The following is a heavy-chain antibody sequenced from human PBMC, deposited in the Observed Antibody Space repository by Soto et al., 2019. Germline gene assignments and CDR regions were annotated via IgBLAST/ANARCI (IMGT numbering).Heavy chain of an antibody. V-gene: IGHV3-13*01. Sequence: GGSLRLCCAASGFTFSSYDMHWVRQATGKGLEWVSAIGTAGDTYYPGSVKGRFTISRENAKNSLYLQMNSLRAGDTAVYYCARAYCSSTSCPLDYWGQGTLVTVSS. CDR1: GFTFSSYD. D-gene: IGHD2-2*01. CDR2: IGTAGDT. CDR3: ARAYCSSTSCPLDY. J-gene: IGHJ4*02.